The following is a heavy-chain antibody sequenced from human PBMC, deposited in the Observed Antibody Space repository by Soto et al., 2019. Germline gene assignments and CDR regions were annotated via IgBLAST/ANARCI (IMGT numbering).Heavy chain of an antibody. CDR2: IKSKTDGGTT. CDR1: GFTFSNAW. CDR3: TTAVVVPAAILSYYYYMDV. Sequence: GGSLRLSCAASGFTFSNAWMSWVRQAPGKGLEWVGRIKSKTDGGTTDYAAPVKGRFTISRDDSKNTLYLQMNSLKTEDTAVYYCTTAVVVPAAILSYYYYMDVWGKGTTVTVSS. D-gene: IGHD2-2*01. V-gene: IGHV3-15*01. J-gene: IGHJ6*03.